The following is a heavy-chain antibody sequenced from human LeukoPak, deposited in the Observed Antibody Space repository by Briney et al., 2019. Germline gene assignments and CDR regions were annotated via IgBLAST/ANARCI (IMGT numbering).Heavy chain of an antibody. CDR1: GFTFSTYA. D-gene: IGHD4-17*01. CDR3: ARDTPTVTTDY. J-gene: IGHJ4*02. Sequence: GGSLRLSCAASGFTFSTYAMTWVRQAPGKGLEWVSYISSSSSTIYYADSVKGRFTISRDNAKNSLYLQMNSLRAEDTAVYYCARDTPTVTTDYWGQGTLVTVSS. CDR2: ISSSSSTI. V-gene: IGHV3-48*01.